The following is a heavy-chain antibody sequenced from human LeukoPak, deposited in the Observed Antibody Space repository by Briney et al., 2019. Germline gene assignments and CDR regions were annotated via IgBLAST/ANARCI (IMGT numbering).Heavy chain of an antibody. CDR2: ISSSSSYI. CDR3: ARGFSSSWSIFDY. J-gene: IGHJ4*02. D-gene: IGHD6-13*01. CDR1: GFTFSSYS. V-gene: IGHV3-21*01. Sequence: GGSLRLSCAASGFTFSSYSMNWVRQAPGKGLEWVSSISSSSSYIYYADSVKGRFTISRDNAKNSLYLQMNSLRAEDTAVYYCARGFSSSWSIFDYWGQGTLVTVSS.